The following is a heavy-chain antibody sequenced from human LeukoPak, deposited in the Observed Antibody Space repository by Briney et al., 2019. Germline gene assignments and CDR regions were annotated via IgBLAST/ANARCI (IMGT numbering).Heavy chain of an antibody. J-gene: IGHJ4*02. CDR2: ISYSGDTT. CDR3: AKTAAAAGPTRHFDF. CDR1: GFTFSSYS. Sequence: GGSLRLSCAASGFTFSSYSMNWVRQAPGKGLEWVSVISYSGDTTYYADSVKGRFTISRDNSRNTLYLQMNNLRVEDTAIYYCAKTAAAAGPTRHFDFWGQGSLVTVSS. V-gene: IGHV3-23*01. D-gene: IGHD6-13*01.